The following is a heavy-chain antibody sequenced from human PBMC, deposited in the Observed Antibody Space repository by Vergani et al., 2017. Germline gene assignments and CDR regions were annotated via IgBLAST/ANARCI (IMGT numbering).Heavy chain of an antibody. CDR2: IYYSGST. Sequence: QLQLQESGPGLVKPSETLSLTCTVSGGSISSSSYYWGWIRQPPGKGLEWIGSIYYSGSTYYNPSLKCRVTISVDTSKNQFSLKLSSVTAADTAVYYCARDVLELQRPFDYWGQGTLVTVSS. V-gene: IGHV4-39*07. CDR3: ARDVLELQRPFDY. D-gene: IGHD1-7*01. J-gene: IGHJ4*02. CDR1: GGSISSSSYY.